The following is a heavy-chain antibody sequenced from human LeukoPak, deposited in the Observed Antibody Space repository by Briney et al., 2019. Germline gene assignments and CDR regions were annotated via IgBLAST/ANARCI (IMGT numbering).Heavy chain of an antibody. CDR3: ARAAMATGEWFDP. V-gene: IGHV3-21*01. D-gene: IGHD5-24*01. J-gene: IGHJ5*02. CDR1: GFTFSSYS. Sequence: TGGSLRLSCAASGFTFSSYSMNWVRQATGKGLEWVSSISSSSSYIYYADSVKGRFTISRDNAKNSLYLQMNSLRAEDTAVYYCARAAMATGEWFDPWGQGTLVTVSS. CDR2: ISSSSSYI.